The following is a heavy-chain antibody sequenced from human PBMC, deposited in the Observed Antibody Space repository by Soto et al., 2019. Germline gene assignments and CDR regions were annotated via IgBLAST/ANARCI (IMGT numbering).Heavy chain of an antibody. CDR3: ARPYSSSSIQSFFDY. CDR1: GFTFSSYW. J-gene: IGHJ4*02. Sequence: GGSLRLSCAASGFTFSSYWMHWVRQAPGKGLVWVSRINSDGSSTSYADSVKGRFTISRDNAKNTLYLQMNSLRAEDTAVYYCARPYSSSSIQSFFDYWGQGTLVTVPQ. CDR2: INSDGSST. D-gene: IGHD6-6*01. V-gene: IGHV3-74*01.